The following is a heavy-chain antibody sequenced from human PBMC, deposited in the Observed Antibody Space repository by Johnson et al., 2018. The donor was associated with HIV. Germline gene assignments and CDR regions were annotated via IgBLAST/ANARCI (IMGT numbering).Heavy chain of an antibody. J-gene: IGHJ3*02. CDR2: ISHDGSLK. CDR1: GFTFSS. D-gene: IGHD5-12*01. Sequence: QVQLVESGGGVVQPGRSLRLSCAASGFTFSSMHWDRQAPGKGLEWVAVISHDGSLKYYADSVKGRFSLSRDISKNMLYLQMNSLQTEDTAVYYCTTDEYCGYGGAFDIWGKGRMVSVSS. CDR3: TTDEYCGYGGAFDI. V-gene: IGHV3-30*03.